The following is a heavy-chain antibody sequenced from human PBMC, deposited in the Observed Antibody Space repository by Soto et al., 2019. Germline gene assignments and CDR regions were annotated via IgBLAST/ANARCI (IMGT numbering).Heavy chain of an antibody. Sequence: SETLSLTCTVSRGSINSFYWSWVRQPAGKGLEWIGRIHSSGTTNYTPSLKSRVTMSVDTSRNQFSLKLTSVTAADTAVYYCARDRIIGTSYSDYWGQGVLVTVSS. V-gene: IGHV4-4*07. CDR1: RGSINSFY. J-gene: IGHJ4*02. CDR3: ARDRIIGTSYSDY. D-gene: IGHD1-7*01. CDR2: IHSSGTT.